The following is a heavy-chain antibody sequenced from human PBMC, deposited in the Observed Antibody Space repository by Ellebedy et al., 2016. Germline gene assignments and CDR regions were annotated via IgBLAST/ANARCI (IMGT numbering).Heavy chain of an antibody. J-gene: IGHJ5*02. D-gene: IGHD3-22*01. CDR3: ARASYHSTGPFDP. CDR2: INPGDGST. V-gene: IGHV1-46*04. CDR1: GYTFSTYY. Sequence: ASVQVSCXASGYTFSTYYMHWVRQAPGQGLEWMGLINPGDGSTSYAQKLQDRVTMTRDTSTSTVHMELSSLRSEDTAVYYCARASYHSTGPFDPWGQGTLVTVSS.